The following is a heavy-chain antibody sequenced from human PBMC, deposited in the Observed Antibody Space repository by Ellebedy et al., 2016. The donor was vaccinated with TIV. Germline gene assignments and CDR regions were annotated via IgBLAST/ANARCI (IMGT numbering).Heavy chain of an antibody. D-gene: IGHD3-22*01. CDR3: AADSSGYQGLDY. J-gene: IGHJ4*02. CDR1: GGSISSSNW. V-gene: IGHV4-4*02. Sequence: MPSETLSLTCAVSGGSISSSNWWSWVRQPPGKGLEWIGEIYHSGSTNYNPSLKSRVTISVDKSKNQFSLKLSSVTAADTAVYYCAADSSGYQGLDYWGQGTLVTVSS. CDR2: IYHSGST.